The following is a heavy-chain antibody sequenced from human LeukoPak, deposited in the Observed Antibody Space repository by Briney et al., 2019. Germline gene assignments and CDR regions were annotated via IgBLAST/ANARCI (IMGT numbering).Heavy chain of an antibody. CDR2: INHRGST. D-gene: IGHD3-16*02. Sequence: SETLSLTCAVYGGSFSGYYWSWIRQPPGKGREWIGEINHRGSTNYHPSLKSRVTTSVDTSKNQFSLKLSSVTAADTAVYYCARGGYDYVWGSYRYTGGLDYWGQGTLVTVSS. CDR3: ARGGYDYVWGSYRYTGGLDY. V-gene: IGHV4-34*01. CDR1: GGSFSGYY. J-gene: IGHJ4*02.